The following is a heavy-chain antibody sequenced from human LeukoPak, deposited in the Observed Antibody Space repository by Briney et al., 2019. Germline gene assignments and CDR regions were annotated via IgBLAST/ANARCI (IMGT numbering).Heavy chain of an antibody. Sequence: GGSLRLSCAASGFTSSSYAMSWVRQAPGKGLEWVSAISGSGGSTYYADSVKGRFTISRDNSKNTLYLQMNSLRAEDTAVYYCAKDDWGIAVAGTSLFDYWGQGTLVTVSS. J-gene: IGHJ4*02. V-gene: IGHV3-23*01. CDR1: GFTSSSYA. CDR3: AKDDWGIAVAGTSLFDY. D-gene: IGHD6-19*01. CDR2: ISGSGGST.